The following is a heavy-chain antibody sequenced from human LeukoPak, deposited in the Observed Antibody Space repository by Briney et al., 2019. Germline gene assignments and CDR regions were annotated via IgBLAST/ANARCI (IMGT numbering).Heavy chain of an antibody. CDR1: GGSISSYY. CDR3: ARRVLRYFDWLRSEDWYFDL. V-gene: IGHV4-59*08. CDR2: IYYSGST. Sequence: SETLSLTCTVSGGSISSYYWSWIRQPPGKGLEWIGYIYYSGSTNYNPSLKSRVTISVDTSKNQFSLKLSSVTAADTAVYYCARRVLRYFDWLRSEDWYFDLWGCGTLVTVSS. D-gene: IGHD3-9*01. J-gene: IGHJ2*01.